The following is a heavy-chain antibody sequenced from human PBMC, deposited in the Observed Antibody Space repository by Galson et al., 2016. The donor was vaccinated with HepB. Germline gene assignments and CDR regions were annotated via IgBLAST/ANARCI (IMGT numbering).Heavy chain of an antibody. CDR3: ARNRAEYYSMDV. Sequence: SLRLSCAASAFTFNNYGMHWVRQAPGKGLEWVAVIWSDGSHKHYADSVKGRFSISRDNSNNTLYLQMNSLRAEDSAVYYCARNRAEYYSMDVWGQGTTVTVSS. D-gene: IGHD3-16*01. CDR1: AFTFNNYG. V-gene: IGHV3-33*01. CDR2: IWSDGSHK. J-gene: IGHJ6*02.